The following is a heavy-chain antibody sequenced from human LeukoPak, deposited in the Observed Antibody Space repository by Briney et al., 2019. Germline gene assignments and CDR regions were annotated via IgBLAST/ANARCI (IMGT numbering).Heavy chain of an antibody. CDR3: ARDVSALGYCSGGSCYGDYGMDV. J-gene: IGHJ6*02. CDR1: VGPKSSGGYY. V-gene: IGHV4-31*03. D-gene: IGHD2-15*01. Sequence: SQTLSLICSVCVGPKSSGGYYWSPIPQHPGKGLEWIGYIYYSGSTYYNPSLKSRVTISVVTSKNQFSLKLSSVTAADTAVYYCARDVSALGYCSGGSCYGDYGMDVWGQGTTVTVSS. CDR2: IYYSGST.